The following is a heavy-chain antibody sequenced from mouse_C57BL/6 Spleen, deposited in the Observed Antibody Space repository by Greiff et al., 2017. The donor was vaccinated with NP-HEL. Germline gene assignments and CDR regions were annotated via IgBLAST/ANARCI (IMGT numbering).Heavy chain of an antibody. CDR3: ARGDRSYAMDY. Sequence: QVQLQQSGAELVKPGASVKISCKASGYAFSSYWMNWVKQRPGKGLEWIGQIYPGDGDTNYNGKFKGKATLTADKSSSTAYMQLSSLTSEDSAVNFCARGDRSYAMDYWGKGTSVTVSS. J-gene: IGHJ4*01. CDR2: IYPGDGDT. CDR1: GYAFSSYW. V-gene: IGHV1-80*01.